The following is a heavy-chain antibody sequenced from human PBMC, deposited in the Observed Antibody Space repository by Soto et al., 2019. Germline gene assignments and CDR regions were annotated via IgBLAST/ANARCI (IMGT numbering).Heavy chain of an antibody. CDR1: GYTFTSYD. CDR2: MNPNSGNT. V-gene: IGHV1-8*01. CDR3: ARITPVYSRHEKRTQKANDY. J-gene: IGHJ4*02. D-gene: IGHD6-13*01. Sequence: QVQLVQSGAEVKKPGASVKVSCKASGYTFTSYDINWVRQATGQGLEWMGWMNPNSGNTGYAQKFQGRVTMTRNTSISTAYMELSSLRSEDTAVYYCARITPVYSRHEKRTQKANDYWGQGTLVTVSS.